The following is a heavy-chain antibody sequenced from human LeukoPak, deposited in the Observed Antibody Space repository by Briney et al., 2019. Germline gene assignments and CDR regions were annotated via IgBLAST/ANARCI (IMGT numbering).Heavy chain of an antibody. J-gene: IGHJ4*02. V-gene: IGHV4-34*01. D-gene: IGHD2-15*01. CDR2: INHSGST. CDR1: GGSFSGYY. Sequence: PSETLSLTCAVYGGSFSGYYWSWLRQPPGKGLEWIGEINHSGSTNYNPSLKSRVTISVDTSKNQFSLKLSSVTAADTAVYYCARAPSYCSGGSCYSVYFDYWGQGTLVTVSS. CDR3: ARAPSYCSGGSCYSVYFDY.